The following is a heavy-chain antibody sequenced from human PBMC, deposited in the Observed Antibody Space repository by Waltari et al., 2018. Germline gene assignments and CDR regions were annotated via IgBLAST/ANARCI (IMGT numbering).Heavy chain of an antibody. CDR2: TYWNNDR. CDR1: GFSLNTNGVG. CDR3: AGIRYGVAGTFYFDF. V-gene: IGHV2-5*01. Sequence: QITLKESGPTLVKPTQTLTLTCSFSGFSLNTNGVGVGWIRQPPGESLEWLALTYWNNDRCYRPSRMDRLTIMKDASKSQVVLIMTNMDPVDTDTYYCAGIRYGVAGTFYFDFWGQGILVTVSS. J-gene: IGHJ4*02. D-gene: IGHD6-19*01.